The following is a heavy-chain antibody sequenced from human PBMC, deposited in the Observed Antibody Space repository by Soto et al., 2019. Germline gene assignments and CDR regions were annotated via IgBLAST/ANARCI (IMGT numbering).Heavy chain of an antibody. V-gene: IGHV1-69*05. D-gene: IGHD5-18*01. CDR1: GGTFSSYA. J-gene: IGHJ3*02. CDR2: VIPICGTA. Sequence: ASVKVSCKASGGTFSSYAISWVRQAPGQGLEGMGRVIPICGTASYAQKFQGRVTMTRDTSTSTAYMELSSLRSEDTAVYYCARDTHKYSYGADAFDIWGQGTMVTVSS. CDR3: ARDTHKYSYGADAFDI.